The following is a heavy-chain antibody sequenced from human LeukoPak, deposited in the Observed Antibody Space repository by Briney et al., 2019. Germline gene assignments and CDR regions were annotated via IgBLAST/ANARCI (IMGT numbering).Heavy chain of an antibody. V-gene: IGHV1-69*10. Sequence: ASVKDSCMASVGTFSSYPISWVRPAPGQGVEWMGRIIPIFGIANYAQKFQGRVTITADKSTSTAYMELSSLRSEDTAVYYWARAVGVGDSSGYHYGAFDVWGQGTMVTVSS. D-gene: IGHD3-22*01. CDR3: ARAVGVGDSSGYHYGAFDV. CDR1: VGTFSSYP. J-gene: IGHJ3*01. CDR2: IIPIFGIA.